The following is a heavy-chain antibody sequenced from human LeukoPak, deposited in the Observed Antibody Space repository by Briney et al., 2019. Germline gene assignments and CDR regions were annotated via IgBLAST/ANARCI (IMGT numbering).Heavy chain of an antibody. CDR2: ISSSSSMI. Sequence: PGESLRLSCAASGFTFSSYSMNWVRQAPGKGLEWVSYISSSSSMIYYVDSVKGRFTISRDNSQSTLYLQMSSLRAEDTAIYYCAKDASGWLQLDYYFDYWGQGTLVTVSS. J-gene: IGHJ4*02. CDR3: AKDASGWLQLDYYFDY. CDR1: GFTFSSYS. V-gene: IGHV3-48*01. D-gene: IGHD6-19*01.